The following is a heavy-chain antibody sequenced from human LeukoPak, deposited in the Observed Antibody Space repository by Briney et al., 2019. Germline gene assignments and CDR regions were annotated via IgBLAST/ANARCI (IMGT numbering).Heavy chain of an antibody. J-gene: IGHJ4*02. CDR3: VRCGGDCYYFDY. V-gene: IGHV3-7*01. Sequence: PSETLSLTCTVSGGSISSSSYYWGWIRQPPGKGLEWVANIKQDGSEKYYVDSVKGRFTISRDNAKNSLYLQMNSLRAEDTAVYYCVRCGGDCYYFDYWGQGTLVTVSS. D-gene: IGHD2-21*02. CDR1: GGSISSSSYY. CDR2: IKQDGSEK.